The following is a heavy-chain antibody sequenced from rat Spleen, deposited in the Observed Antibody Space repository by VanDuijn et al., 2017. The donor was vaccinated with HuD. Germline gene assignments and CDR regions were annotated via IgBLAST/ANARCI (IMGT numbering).Heavy chain of an antibody. CDR2: ISSDGSST. CDR3: TRDGTTGLLAYVLDA. V-gene: IGHV5-7*01. Sequence: EVQLVESGGGLVQPGRSLKLSCAASGFTFSDYNMAWVRQAPKKGLEWVATISSDGSSTYYRDSVKGRFTISRDNAKSTLSLQMDSLQTDDTGTYYCTRDGTTGLLAYVLDAWGQGASVTVSS. J-gene: IGHJ4*01. D-gene: IGHD1-11*01. CDR1: GFTFSDYN.